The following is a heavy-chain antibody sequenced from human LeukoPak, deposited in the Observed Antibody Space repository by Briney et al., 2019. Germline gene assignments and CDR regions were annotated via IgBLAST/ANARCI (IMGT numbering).Heavy chain of an antibody. J-gene: IGHJ5*02. CDR1: GGSFSGYY. V-gene: IGHV4-34*01. CDR3: ARHGGSSSWYWFDP. Sequence: PSETLSLTCAVYGGSFSGYYWSWIRQPPGKGLEWIGEINHSGSTNYNPSLKSRVTISVDTSKNQFSLRLSSVTAADTAVYYCARHGGSSSWYWFDPWGQGTLVTVSS. D-gene: IGHD6-13*01. CDR2: INHSGST.